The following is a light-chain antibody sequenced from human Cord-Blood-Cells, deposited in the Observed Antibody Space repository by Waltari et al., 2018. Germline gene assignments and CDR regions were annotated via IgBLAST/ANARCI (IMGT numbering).Light chain of an antibody. Sequence: DIVMTQSPDSLAVSLGERATINCKSSQSVLYSSNNKNYLAWYQQKPGQPPKLLIYWASTLESGVPARFSGSGSGTDFTLTISSLQAEDVAVYYCQQYYSTPITFGQGTRLEIK. V-gene: IGKV4-1*01. J-gene: IGKJ5*01. CDR2: WAS. CDR1: QSVLYSSNNKNY. CDR3: QQYYSTPIT.